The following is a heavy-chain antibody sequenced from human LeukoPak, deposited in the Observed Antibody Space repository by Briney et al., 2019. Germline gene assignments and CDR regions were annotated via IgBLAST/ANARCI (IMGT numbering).Heavy chain of an antibody. D-gene: IGHD3-9*01. V-gene: IGHV3-23*01. Sequence: QPGGSLRLSCAASGFTFSSYAMNWVRQARGKGLEWVSSISGSSSDIYYADSGKGRFTISRDNSKNTLYLQVDSLRAEDTAVYYCAKGGARYFDWLAIDYWGQGTLVTVSS. CDR2: ISGSSSDI. CDR1: GFTFSSYA. CDR3: AKGGARYFDWLAIDY. J-gene: IGHJ4*02.